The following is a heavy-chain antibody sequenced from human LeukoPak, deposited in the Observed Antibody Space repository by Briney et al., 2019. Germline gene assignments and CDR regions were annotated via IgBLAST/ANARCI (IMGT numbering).Heavy chain of an antibody. V-gene: IGHV3-30*02. CDR1: GFTFSSYG. Sequence: PGGSLRLSCAASGFTFSSYGMHWVRQAPGKGLEWVAIIRYDGGHKYYVDSVKGRFTISRDNSKNTLYLQMNSLRADDTAVYYCARDRIVVIPTYRMDVWGQGTTVTVSS. J-gene: IGHJ6*02. D-gene: IGHD2-2*01. CDR2: IRYDGGHK. CDR3: ARDRIVVIPTYRMDV.